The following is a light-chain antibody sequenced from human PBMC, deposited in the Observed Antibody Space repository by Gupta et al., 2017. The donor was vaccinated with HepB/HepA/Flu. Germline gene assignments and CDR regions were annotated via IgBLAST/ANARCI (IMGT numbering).Light chain of an antibody. Sequence: SYVLTQPPSVSVAPGETATITCGGNNVGTQDVHWYQQHPGQAPVLVMSYDGDRPSGIPERFSGSKSGNTATLTITRVEAGDEADYYCQVLHTHIGQYVFGTGTKVTVL. CDR1: NVGTQD. CDR2: YDG. V-gene: IGLV3-21*04. J-gene: IGLJ1*01. CDR3: QVLHTHIGQYV.